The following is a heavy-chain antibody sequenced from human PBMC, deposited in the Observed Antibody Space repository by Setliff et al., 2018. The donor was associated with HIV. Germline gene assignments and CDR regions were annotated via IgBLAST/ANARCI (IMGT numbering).Heavy chain of an antibody. CDR1: GDSISSGYYY. J-gene: IGHJ6*03. CDR2: IYTSGRT. V-gene: IGHV4-61*02. CDR3: ARHRDPPGSRWIFYYYYMDL. D-gene: IGHD6-13*01. Sequence: KTSETLSLTCTVSGDSISSGYYYWSWIRQPAGKGLEWIGRIYTSGRTKYNPSLQSRVTISVDASKNQFSLRLRSVTAADTAVYYCARHRDPPGSRWIFYYYYMDLWGAGTTVTVSS.